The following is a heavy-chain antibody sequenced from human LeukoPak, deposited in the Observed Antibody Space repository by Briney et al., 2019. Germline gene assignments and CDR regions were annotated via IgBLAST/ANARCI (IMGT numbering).Heavy chain of an antibody. CDR1: GYSFTNYW. CDR3: ARDDCSGFDY. CDR2: IDPSDSYT. J-gene: IGHJ4*02. V-gene: IGHV5-10-1*01. D-gene: IGHD3-22*01. Sequence: GESLKISCKGSGYSFTNYWISWVRQMPGKGLEWMGRIDPSDSYTNYSPSFQGHVTISTDKSISTAYLQWSSLKASDTAMYYCARDDCSGFDYWGQGTLVTVSS.